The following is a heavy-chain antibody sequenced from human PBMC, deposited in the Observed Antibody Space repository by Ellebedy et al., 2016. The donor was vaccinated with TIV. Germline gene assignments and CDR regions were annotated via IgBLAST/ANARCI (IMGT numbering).Heavy chain of an antibody. V-gene: IGHV4-34*01. D-gene: IGHD6-19*01. J-gene: IGHJ4*02. CDR2: INHSGST. Sequence: MPSETLSLTCAVYGGSFSGYYWSWIRQPPGKGLEWIGEINHSGSTNYNPSLKSRVTISVDTSKNQFSLKLSSVTAADTAVYYCARQGDSSGWYSDYWGQGTLVTVSS. CDR3: ARQGDSSGWYSDY. CDR1: GGSFSGYY.